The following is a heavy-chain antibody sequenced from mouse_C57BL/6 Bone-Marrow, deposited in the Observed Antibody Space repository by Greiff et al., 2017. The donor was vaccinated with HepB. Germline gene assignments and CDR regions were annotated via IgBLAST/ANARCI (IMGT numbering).Heavy chain of an antibody. CDR1: GFTFSSYA. CDR3: TRVSGSSYRFAY. D-gene: IGHD1-1*01. V-gene: IGHV5-9-1*02. CDR2: ISSGGDYI. J-gene: IGHJ3*01. Sequence: DVMLVESGEGLVKPGGSLKLSCAASGFTFSSYAMSWVRQTPEKRLEWVAYISSGGDYIYYADTVKGRFTISRDNARNTLYLQMSSLKSEDTAMYYCTRVSGSSYRFAYWGQGTLVTVSA.